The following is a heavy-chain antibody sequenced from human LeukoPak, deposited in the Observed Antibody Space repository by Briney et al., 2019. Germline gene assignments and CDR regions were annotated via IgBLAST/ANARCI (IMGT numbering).Heavy chain of an antibody. J-gene: IGHJ4*02. CDR2: INPNSGGT. V-gene: IGHV1-2*02. D-gene: IGHD3-16*01. CDR3: ARPVLRLSGAFEF. CDR1: GYSFTDYC. Sequence: ASVKVSCKASGYSFTDYCIHWVRQAPGQGLEWMGWINPNSGGTNYAQNFQGRVTMTRDTSISTAYMELSRLRSDDTAMYYCARPVLRLSGAFEFWGQGTPVIVSS.